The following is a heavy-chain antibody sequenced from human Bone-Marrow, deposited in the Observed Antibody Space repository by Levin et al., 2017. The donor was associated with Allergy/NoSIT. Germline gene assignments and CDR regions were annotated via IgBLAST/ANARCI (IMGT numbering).Heavy chain of an antibody. Sequence: PGESLKISCTASGYSLADFYMHWLRLAPGQGPEWMGWINPSTGVTISAQKFQGRITMTRETSINTAYMELRWLRSDDTAVYYCAKRNSLSGVDSDNWFDPWGQGTLVTVSS. V-gene: IGHV1-2*02. CDR2: INPSTGVT. CDR1: GYSLADFY. CDR3: AKRNSLSGVDSDNWFDP. D-gene: IGHD3-3*01. J-gene: IGHJ5*02.